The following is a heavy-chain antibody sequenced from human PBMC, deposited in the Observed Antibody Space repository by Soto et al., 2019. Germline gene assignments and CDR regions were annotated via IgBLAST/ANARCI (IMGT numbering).Heavy chain of an antibody. D-gene: IGHD6-13*01. CDR2: ISYDGSNK. CDR1: GFTFSSYA. CDR3: TVGGIAAAGGYYYYGMDV. Sequence: QVQLVESGGGVVQPGRSLRLSCAASGFTFSSYAMHWVRQAPGKGLEWVAGISYDGSNKYYADSVKGRFTISRDNSKNTRYMQINSLRAEDTAVYYCTVGGIAAAGGYYYYGMDVWGQGTTVTVSS. V-gene: IGHV3-30-3*01. J-gene: IGHJ6*02.